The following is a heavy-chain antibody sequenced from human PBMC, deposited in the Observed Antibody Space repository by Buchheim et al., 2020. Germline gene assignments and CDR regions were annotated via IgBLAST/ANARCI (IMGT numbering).Heavy chain of an antibody. CDR2: IKQDGSEK. CDR3: ARDLAVAVAGTSYYYYGMDV. Sequence: EVQLVESGGGLVQPEGSLRLSCAASGFTFSSYWMSWVRQAPGKGLEWVANIKQDGSEKYYVDSVKGRFTISRDNAKNSLYLKMNSLRAEDTAVYYCARDLAVAVAGTSYYYYGMDVWGQGTT. V-gene: IGHV3-7*01. J-gene: IGHJ6*02. CDR1: GFTFSSYW. D-gene: IGHD6-19*01.